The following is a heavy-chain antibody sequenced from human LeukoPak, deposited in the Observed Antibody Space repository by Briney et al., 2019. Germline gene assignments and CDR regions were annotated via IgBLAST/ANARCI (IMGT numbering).Heavy chain of an antibody. D-gene: IGHD2-15*01. CDR2: INSDGSST. CDR3: ARDPVKGYCSGGSCYRRGNWFDP. CDR1: GFTFSSYW. J-gene: IGHJ5*02. Sequence: GGSLRLSWAASGFTFSSYWMHWVRQAPGKGLVWVSRINSDGSSTSYADSVKGRFTISRDNAKNTLYLQMNSLRAEDTAVYYCARDPVKGYCSGGSCYRRGNWFDPWGQGTLVTVSS. V-gene: IGHV3-74*01.